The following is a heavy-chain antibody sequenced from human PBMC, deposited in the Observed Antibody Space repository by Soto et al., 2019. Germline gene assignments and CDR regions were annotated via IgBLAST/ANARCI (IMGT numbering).Heavy chain of an antibody. CDR3: TRDPAPIGWYDY. Sequence: GSLRRSCAASGFTFSNFWMHWVRQAPGNGLVWVSRINSDGSSTIYRDSVKGRFTIFRDNAKNTLFLQMNSLRVEDTAVYYCTRDPAPIGWYDYWGQGTLVTVSS. V-gene: IGHV3-74*01. CDR2: INSDGSST. J-gene: IGHJ4*02. CDR1: GFTFSNFW. D-gene: IGHD6-19*01.